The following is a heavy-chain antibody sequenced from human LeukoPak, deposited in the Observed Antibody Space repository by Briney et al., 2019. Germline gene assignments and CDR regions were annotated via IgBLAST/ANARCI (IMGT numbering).Heavy chain of an antibody. V-gene: IGHV4-34*01. CDR3: ARGLYDRKFSPSYYYYMDV. Sequence: SETLSLTCAVYGGSFSGYYWSWIRQPPGKGLEWIGEINHSGSTNYNPSLKSRVTISVDTSKNQFSLKLRSVTAADTAVYYCARGLYDRKFSPSYYYYMDVWGKGTTVTVSS. D-gene: IGHD3-22*01. J-gene: IGHJ6*03. CDR1: GGSFSGYY. CDR2: INHSGST.